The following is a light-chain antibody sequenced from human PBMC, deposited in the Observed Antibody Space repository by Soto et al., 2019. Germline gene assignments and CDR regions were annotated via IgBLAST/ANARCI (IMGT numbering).Light chain of an antibody. CDR3: QKYNSWLWT. CDR1: QSVSSN. Sequence: EIVMTQSPATLSVSPGERATLSGRASQSVSSNLAWYQQKPGQAPRLLIYGASTRATGIKDRFSGSGSGTEFTLIIRSMQSEESAVYYCQKYNSWLWTCGQGNQVAI. CDR2: GAS. V-gene: IGKV3-15*01. J-gene: IGKJ1*01.